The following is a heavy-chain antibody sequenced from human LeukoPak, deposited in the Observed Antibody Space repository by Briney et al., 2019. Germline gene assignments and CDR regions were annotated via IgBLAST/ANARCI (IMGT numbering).Heavy chain of an antibody. V-gene: IGHV3-21*01. CDR1: GFTFSSYS. D-gene: IGHD2-15*01. J-gene: IGHJ1*01. Sequence: GGSLRLSCAASGFTFSSYSVNWVRQAPGKGLEWVSSISSSSSYIYYADSVKGRFTISRDNAKNSLYLQMNSLRAEDTAVYYCARDRYCSGGSCYGTAEYFQHWGQGTLVTVSS. CDR2: ISSSSSYI. CDR3: ARDRYCSGGSCYGTAEYFQH.